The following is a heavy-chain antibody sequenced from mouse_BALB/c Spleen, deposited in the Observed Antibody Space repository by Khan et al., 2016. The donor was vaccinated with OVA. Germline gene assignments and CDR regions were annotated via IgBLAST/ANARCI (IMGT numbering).Heavy chain of an antibody. CDR3: AKTPGYYGSNYFDY. Sequence: EVELVESGGGLVQPGGSLKVSCAASGFTFSNYAMSWVRQTPEQRLEWVATISSGGSFTYYPDSVKGRFTISRDNAKNTLYLQLGSLRSEDTAMYYRAKTPGYYGSNYFDYWGQGTSLTASS. CDR1: GFTFSNYA. J-gene: IGHJ2*02. D-gene: IGHD1-1*01. CDR2: ISSGGSFT. V-gene: IGHV5-9-3*01.